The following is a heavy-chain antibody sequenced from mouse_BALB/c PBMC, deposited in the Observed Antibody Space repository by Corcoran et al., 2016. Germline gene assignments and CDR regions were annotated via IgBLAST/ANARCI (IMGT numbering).Heavy chain of an antibody. Sequence: QIQLVQSGPELKKSGETVKISCKASGYTFTNYGMNWVKQAPGKGLKWMGWINTYTGEPTYADDFKGRFAFSLETSASTAYLQINNLKNEDTATYFCARFSYSGSRAWCVDVWGAGTTVTVSS. J-gene: IGHJ1*01. V-gene: IGHV9-3-1*01. CDR1: GYTFTNYG. CDR3: ARFSYSGSRAWCVDV. CDR2: INTYTGEP. D-gene: IGHD1-1*01.